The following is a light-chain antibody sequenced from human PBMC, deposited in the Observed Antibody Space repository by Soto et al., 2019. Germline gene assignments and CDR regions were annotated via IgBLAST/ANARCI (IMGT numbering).Light chain of an antibody. CDR3: CSYAGTVAYV. J-gene: IGLJ1*01. CDR2: GVN. Sequence: QSVLTQPASVSGSPGQSITISCAGTGSDVGAYNLASWYQQHPGKAPKLIICGVNTRPSGISNRFSGSKSGDTASLTISWLQAEDEADYFCCSYAGTVAYVFGTGTKVTVL. V-gene: IGLV2-23*02. CDR1: GSDVGAYNL.